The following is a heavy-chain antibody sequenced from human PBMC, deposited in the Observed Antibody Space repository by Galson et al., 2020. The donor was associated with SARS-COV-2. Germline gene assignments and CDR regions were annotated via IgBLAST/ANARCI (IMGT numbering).Heavy chain of an antibody. CDR1: QFTFSTSA. CDR2: IFGDGST. V-gene: IGHV3-23*03. J-gene: IGHJ4*02. D-gene: IGHD3-10*01. Sequence: GGSLRLSCAASQFTFSTSAMSWVRQAPGKGLDWVSTIFGDGSTFHADSVKGRFIISRDNSYNTLFLQMSSLRPEDTAIYYCAKGDIFLWFGESNVDSWGQGTLVTVSS. CDR3: AKGDIFLWFGESNVDS.